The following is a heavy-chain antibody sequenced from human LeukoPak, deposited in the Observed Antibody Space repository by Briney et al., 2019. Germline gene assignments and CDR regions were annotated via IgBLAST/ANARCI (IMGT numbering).Heavy chain of an antibody. V-gene: IGHV3-74*01. CDR1: GFTFSRYW. CDR2: INSDEGST. Sequence: GWALRLSCAAAGFTFSRYWMQWVRQAPGKGLVWVSRINSDEGSTSYADSVKGRFTISRDNAKNTLFLHMTSLRAEDTAVYYCGREAFYALDVCGQGTTVTVSS. J-gene: IGHJ6*02. CDR3: GREAFYALDV.